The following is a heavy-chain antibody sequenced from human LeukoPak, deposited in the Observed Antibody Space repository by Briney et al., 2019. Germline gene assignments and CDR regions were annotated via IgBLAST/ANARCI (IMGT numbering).Heavy chain of an antibody. CDR1: GFTFSSYA. CDR3: ARTLVPLFGSGSFDY. J-gene: IGHJ4*02. CDR2: ISYDGSNK. Sequence: GGSLRLSCAASGFTFSSYAMHWVRQAPGKGLEWVAVISYDGSNKYYVDSVKGRFTISRDNSKNTLYLQMNSLRAEDTAVYYCARTLVPLFGSGSFDYWGQGTLVTVSS. D-gene: IGHD3-10*01. V-gene: IGHV3-30-3*01.